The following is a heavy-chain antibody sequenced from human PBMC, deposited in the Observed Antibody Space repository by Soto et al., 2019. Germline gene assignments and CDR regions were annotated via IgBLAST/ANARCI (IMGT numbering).Heavy chain of an antibody. CDR3: ARDLGWAFDS. CDR1: GFTFSTFS. Sequence: EVQLMESGGGSVQPGGSLRLSCAASGFTFSTFSMNWVRQAPGRGLEWISYISGGGRPISYADSVKGRFTISRDNAKNSLYLQMDSQTVEDTAVYYCARDLGWAFDSWCQGTLVTVSS. D-gene: IGHD6-19*01. V-gene: IGHV3-48*01. J-gene: IGHJ4*02. CDR2: ISGGGRPI.